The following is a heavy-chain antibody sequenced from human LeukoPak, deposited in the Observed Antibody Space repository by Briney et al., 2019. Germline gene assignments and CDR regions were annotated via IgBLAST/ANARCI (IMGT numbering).Heavy chain of an antibody. CDR2: ISSSSSYI. CDR3: AREPELRYFDWSPTFDY. Sequence: GGSLRLSCAASGFTFSSYSMNWVRQAPGKGLEWVSSISSSSSYIYYADSVKGRFTISRDNAKNSLYLQMNSLRAEDTAVYYCAREPELRYFDWSPTFDYWGQGTLVTVSS. V-gene: IGHV3-21*01. D-gene: IGHD3-9*01. J-gene: IGHJ4*02. CDR1: GFTFSSYS.